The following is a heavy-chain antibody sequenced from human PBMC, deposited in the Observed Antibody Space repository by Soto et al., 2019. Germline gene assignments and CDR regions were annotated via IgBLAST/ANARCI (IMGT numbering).Heavy chain of an antibody. CDR3: ARDLPYSSSWYHYYYGMDV. V-gene: IGHV3-30-3*01. Sequence: GESLKISCAASGFTFSSYAMHWVRQAPGKGLEWVAVISYDGSNKYYADSVKGRFTISRDNSKNTLYLQMNSLRAEDTAVYYCARDLPYSSSWYHYYYGMDVWGQGTTVTVSS. D-gene: IGHD6-13*01. J-gene: IGHJ6*02. CDR1: GFTFSSYA. CDR2: ISYDGSNK.